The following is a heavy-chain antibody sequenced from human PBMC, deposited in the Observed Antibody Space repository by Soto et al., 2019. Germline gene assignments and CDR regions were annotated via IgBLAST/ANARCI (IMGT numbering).Heavy chain of an antibody. V-gene: IGHV1-8*01. CDR2: MNPNSGNT. CDR1: GYTFTSHE. CDR3: ARWGPGHGMDG. D-gene: IGHD3-16*01. J-gene: IGHJ6*02. Sequence: QVQLVQSGAEVKKPGASVKVSCKASGYTFTSHEINWVRHATGQGLEWMGWMNPNSGNTAYAQKFQGRVIMTRDTSISTAYMELSSLRFEDTAMYYCARWGPGHGMDGWGQGTTVTVSS.